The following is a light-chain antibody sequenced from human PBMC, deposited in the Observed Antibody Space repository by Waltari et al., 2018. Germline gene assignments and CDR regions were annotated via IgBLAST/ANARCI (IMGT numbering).Light chain of an antibody. V-gene: IGLV2-8*01. CDR2: EVT. CDR1: STDVEGYHP. CDR3: SSYAGGSSLM. Sequence: SALTQPPSASGSPGQSITISCTGISTDVEGYHPVFWSQQHPGKAPKLLIYEVTQRPSGVPDRFSGSKSDNTASLAVSGLQAEDEADYYCSSYAGGSSLMFGGGTKLTVL. J-gene: IGLJ3*02.